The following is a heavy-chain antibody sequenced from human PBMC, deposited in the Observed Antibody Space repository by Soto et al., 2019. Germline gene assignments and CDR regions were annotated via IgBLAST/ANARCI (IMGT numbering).Heavy chain of an antibody. V-gene: IGHV5-10-1*01. D-gene: IGHD2-21*02. Sequence: LGESLNISCKGSGYSFSSYWISWVRQMPGKGLEWMGRIDPSDSYTNYSPSFQGHVTIAADKSISTAYLQWSSLKASDTAMYYCARHAGNIRYCGGDCYHAFDIWGQGTMVTVSS. CDR1: GYSFSSYW. CDR2: IDPSDSYT. CDR3: ARHAGNIRYCGGDCYHAFDI. J-gene: IGHJ3*02.